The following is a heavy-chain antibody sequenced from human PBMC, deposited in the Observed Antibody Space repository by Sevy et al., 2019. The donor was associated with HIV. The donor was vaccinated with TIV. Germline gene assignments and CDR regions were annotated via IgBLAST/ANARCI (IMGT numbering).Heavy chain of an antibody. CDR3: ARWYYYGSGFDY. D-gene: IGHD3-10*01. Sequence: SETLSLTCAVYGGPFSGYYWSWIRQPPGKGLEWIGEINHSGSTNYNPSLKSRVTISVDTSKNQFSLKLSSVTAADTAVYYCARWYYYGSGFDYWGQGTLVTVSS. CDR2: INHSGST. V-gene: IGHV4-34*01. J-gene: IGHJ4*02. CDR1: GGPFSGYY.